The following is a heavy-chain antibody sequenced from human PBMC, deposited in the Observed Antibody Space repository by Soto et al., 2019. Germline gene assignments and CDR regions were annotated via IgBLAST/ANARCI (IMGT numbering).Heavy chain of an antibody. CDR2: ISVYNDNT. CDR3: ARGGRGATPISAYFDY. V-gene: IGHV1-18*01. Sequence: ASVKVSCKASGYTFTSYDINWVRQATGQGLEWMGWISVYNDNTNYAQKLQGRVTMTTDTSTSTAYMELRSLRSDDTAVYYCARGGRGATPISAYFDYWGQGTLVTVSS. CDR1: GYTFTSYD. J-gene: IGHJ4*02. D-gene: IGHD1-26*01.